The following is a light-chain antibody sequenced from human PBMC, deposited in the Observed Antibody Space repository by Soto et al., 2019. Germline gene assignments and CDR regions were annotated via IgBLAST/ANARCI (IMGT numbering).Light chain of an antibody. CDR1: QSISDW. CDR3: QQHNSSPWT. J-gene: IGKJ1*01. Sequence: IHMPQSPSTLSASVCESVPIPCRASQSISDWLAWFQQKPGHAPKVLIYDASTWASGVPSRFSGSGSGTEFTLTISSLQPEDSATYYCQQHNSSPWTGGQGT. CDR2: DAS. V-gene: IGKV1-5*01.